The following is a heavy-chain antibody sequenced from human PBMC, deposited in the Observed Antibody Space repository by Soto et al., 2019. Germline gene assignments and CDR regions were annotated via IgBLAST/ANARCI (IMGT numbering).Heavy chain of an antibody. J-gene: IGHJ5*02. CDR1: GYSVSSGYY. CDR2: IYHSGST. V-gene: IGHV4-38-2*02. D-gene: IGHD3-9*01. Sequence: SETLSLTCAVSGYSVSSGYYWGWIRQPPGKGLEWIGSIYHSGSTYYNPSLKSRVTISVDTSKNQFSLKLSSVTAADTAVYYCARDSDDLDILTAANWFDPWGQGTLVTVSS. CDR3: ARDSDDLDILTAANWFDP.